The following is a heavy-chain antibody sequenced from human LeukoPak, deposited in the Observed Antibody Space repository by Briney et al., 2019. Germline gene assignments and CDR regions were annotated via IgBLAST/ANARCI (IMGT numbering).Heavy chain of an antibody. J-gene: IGHJ4*02. V-gene: IGHV1-3*01. CDR2: INAGNGNT. CDR1: GYTFTSYA. CDR3: ARANVGLYSSRTYY. Sequence: ASVKVSCKASGYTFTSYAMHWVRQAPGQRREWMGWINAGNGNTKYSQKFQGRVTITRDTSASTAYMELSSLRSEDTAVYYCARANVGLYSSRTYYWGQGTLVTVSS. D-gene: IGHD6-13*01.